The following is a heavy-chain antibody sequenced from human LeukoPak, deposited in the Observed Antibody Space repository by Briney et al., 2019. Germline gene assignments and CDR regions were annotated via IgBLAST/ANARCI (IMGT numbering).Heavy chain of an antibody. V-gene: IGHV4-34*01. CDR1: GDSFRGYY. CDR2: INHRGRT. D-gene: IGHD3-10*01. CDR3: ARRILRGVPIFGY. J-gene: IGHJ4*02. Sequence: SETLSLTCAVYGDSFRGYYRSWVREPPGKGGEWGGEINHRGRTNYNTSLKRRVNISVDSSKNQFSLKLSSVTAADTAVYYCARRILRGVPIFGYWGQGTLATVSS.